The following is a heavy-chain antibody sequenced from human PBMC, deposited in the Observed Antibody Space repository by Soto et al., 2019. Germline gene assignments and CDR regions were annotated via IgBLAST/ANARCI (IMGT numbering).Heavy chain of an antibody. V-gene: IGHV1-18*01. D-gene: IGHD1-1*01. Sequence: QVHLVQSGAEVKKPGASVKVSCKGSGYTCTSYGITWVRPATGQGLEWMGWISAHNGNTDYAQKLQGRVTVTRDTSTSTAYRELRSLRSDDKAVYYCARGRYGDYWGQGALVTVSS. CDR1: GYTCTSYG. J-gene: IGHJ4*02. CDR2: ISAHNGNT. CDR3: ARGRYGDY.